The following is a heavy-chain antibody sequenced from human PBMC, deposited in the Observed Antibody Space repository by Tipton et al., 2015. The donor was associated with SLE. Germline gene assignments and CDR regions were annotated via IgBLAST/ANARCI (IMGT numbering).Heavy chain of an antibody. J-gene: IGHJ3*02. Sequence: QSGAEVKKPGASVKVSCKSFGYTFTSYGISWVRQAPGQGLEWMGWISAYNGNTNYAQNLQGRVTMTTDTSTSTVYMELRSLRSDDTAVYFCARDRALRGAFDIWGQGTMVSVSS. V-gene: IGHV1-18*01. CDR2: ISAYNGNT. CDR1: GYTFTSYG. CDR3: ARDRALRGAFDI.